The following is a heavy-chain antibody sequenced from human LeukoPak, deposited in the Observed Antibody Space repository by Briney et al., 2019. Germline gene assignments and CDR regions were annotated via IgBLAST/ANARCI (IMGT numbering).Heavy chain of an antibody. CDR3: AKGAQPNSSGWYRNYYYYYGMDV. V-gene: IGHV3-23*01. CDR1: GFTFSSYA. J-gene: IGHJ6*02. Sequence: TGGSLRLSCAASGFTFSSYAMSWVRQAPGKGLEWVSAISGSGGSTYYADSVKGLFTISRDNSKNTLYLQMNSLRAEDTAVYYCAKGAQPNSSGWYRNYYYYYGMDVWGQGTTVTVSS. D-gene: IGHD6-19*01. CDR2: ISGSGGST.